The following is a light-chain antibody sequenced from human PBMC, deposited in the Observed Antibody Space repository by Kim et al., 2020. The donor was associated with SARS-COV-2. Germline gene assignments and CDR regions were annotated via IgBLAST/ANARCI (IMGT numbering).Light chain of an antibody. J-gene: IGLJ2*01. V-gene: IGLV6-57*03. CDR3: QSYDSTTVV. CDR2: ENN. CDR1: RGSIATSY. Sequence: NFMLTQPPSVSESPGKTVTISCARSRGSIATSYVQWYQQRPASAPATLIYENNERPSGVPDRFSGSIDSSSNSASLTISGLKTEDEADYYCQSYDSTTVVFGGGTKLTVL.